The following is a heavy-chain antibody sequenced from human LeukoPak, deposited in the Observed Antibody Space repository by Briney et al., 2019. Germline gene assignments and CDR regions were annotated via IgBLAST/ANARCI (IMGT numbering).Heavy chain of an antibody. CDR3: ARVKWELSDAFDI. CDR2: ISGSGDTT. D-gene: IGHD1-26*01. Sequence: QPGGCLRLSCAATGVTFSTYGMTWVRQAPGKGLEWVSGISGSGDTTYYADSVKGRFTISRDNAKNTLYLQMNSLRAEDTAVYYCARVKWELSDAFDIWGQGTMVTVSS. CDR1: GVTFSTYG. V-gene: IGHV3-23*01. J-gene: IGHJ3*02.